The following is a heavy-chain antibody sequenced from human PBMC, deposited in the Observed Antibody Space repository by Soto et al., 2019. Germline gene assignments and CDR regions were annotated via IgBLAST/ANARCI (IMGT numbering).Heavy chain of an antibody. CDR2: FYDNGNT. V-gene: IGHV4-39*01. CDR3: ARAPDS. Sequence: SETLSLTCTVSGGSIRAEWSYCGWIRQPPGKGLEWLGSFYDNGNTFYNPSLKSRLSISVDTSKNQFSLTLTSVTAADTAVYYCARAPDSWGQGTLVTVSS. J-gene: IGHJ4*02. CDR1: GGSIRAEWSY.